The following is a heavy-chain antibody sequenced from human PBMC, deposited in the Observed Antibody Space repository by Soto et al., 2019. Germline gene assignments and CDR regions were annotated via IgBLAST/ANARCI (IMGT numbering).Heavy chain of an antibody. CDR3: ARGYGDYAGY. CDR2: IIPILGIA. D-gene: IGHD4-17*01. V-gene: IGHV1-69*02. Sequence: QVQLVQSGAEVKKPGSSVKVSCKASGGTFSSYTISWVRQAPGQGLEWMGRIIPILGIANYAQKFQGRVTLTADKSTSTAYMELSSLGSEDTAVYYCARGYGDYAGYWGQGTLVTVSS. J-gene: IGHJ4*02. CDR1: GGTFSSYT.